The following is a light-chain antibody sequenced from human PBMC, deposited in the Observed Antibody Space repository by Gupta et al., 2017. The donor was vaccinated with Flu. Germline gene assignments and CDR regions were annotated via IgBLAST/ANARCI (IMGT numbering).Light chain of an antibody. Sequence: EILMTQSPATLSVSPGESATLSCRASQSVSSNLAWYQQKPGQAPRLLIYGASTRATGIPVRFSGSGSGTEFTLTISSLQSEDFAVYYCQQYNEWPPQTFGGGTKVEIK. CDR2: GAS. CDR3: QQYNEWPPQT. V-gene: IGKV3-15*01. CDR1: QSVSSN. J-gene: IGKJ4*01.